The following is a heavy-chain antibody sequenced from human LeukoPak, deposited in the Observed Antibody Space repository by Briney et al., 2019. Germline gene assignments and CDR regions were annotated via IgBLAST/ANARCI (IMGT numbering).Heavy chain of an antibody. Sequence: PGGSLRLSCAASGFTFSDYYMSWIRQAPGRGLEWVSYISSSGSTIYYADSVKGRFTISRDNAKNSLYLQMNSLRAEDTAVYYCARSWRSGSYSDYWGQGTPVTVSS. J-gene: IGHJ4*02. CDR1: GFTFSDYY. CDR3: ARSWRSGSYSDY. V-gene: IGHV3-11*01. CDR2: ISSSGSTI. D-gene: IGHD3-10*01.